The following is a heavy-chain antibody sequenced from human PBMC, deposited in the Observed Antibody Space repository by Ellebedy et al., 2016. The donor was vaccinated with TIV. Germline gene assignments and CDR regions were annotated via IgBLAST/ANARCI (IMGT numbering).Heavy chain of an antibody. CDR3: ARSYSGSYKASFDY. Sequence: ASVKVSXKASGYTFTSYGISWVRQAPGQGLEWMGWISAYNGNTNYAQKLQGRVTMTTDTSTSTAYMELRSLRSDDTAVYYCARSYSGSYKASFDYWGQGTLVTVSS. CDR2: ISAYNGNT. CDR1: GYTFTSYG. V-gene: IGHV1-18*01. J-gene: IGHJ4*02. D-gene: IGHD1-26*01.